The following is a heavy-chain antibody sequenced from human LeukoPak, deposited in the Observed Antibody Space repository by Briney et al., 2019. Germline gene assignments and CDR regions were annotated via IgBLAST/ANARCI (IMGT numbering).Heavy chain of an antibody. CDR2: IYHSGST. Sequence: PSETLSLTCAVSGYSISSGYYWGWIRQPPGKGLEWIGSIYHSGSTYYNPSLMSRVTISVDTSKNQFSLKLSSVTATDAAIYYCERERSSSSDYWGQGTLVTVSS. CDR3: ERERSSSSDY. J-gene: IGHJ4*02. D-gene: IGHD6-6*01. V-gene: IGHV4-38-2*02. CDR1: GYSISSGYY.